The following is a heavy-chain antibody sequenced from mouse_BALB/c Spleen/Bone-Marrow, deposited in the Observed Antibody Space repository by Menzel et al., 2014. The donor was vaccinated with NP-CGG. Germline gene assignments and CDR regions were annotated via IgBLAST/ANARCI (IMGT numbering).Heavy chain of an antibody. J-gene: IGHJ3*01. CDR1: GFTFSSYG. Sequence: DVQLVESGGDLVEPGGSLKLSCAASGFTFSSYGMSWVRRTPDKRLEWVATVGGGDSYTYYPDFVKGRFTISRDIAKNPLYLHMSSLKSEDTAMYYCAFITAIAYWGQGTLVTVSA. V-gene: IGHV5-6*01. D-gene: IGHD1-1*01. CDR3: AFITAIAY. CDR2: VGGGDSYT.